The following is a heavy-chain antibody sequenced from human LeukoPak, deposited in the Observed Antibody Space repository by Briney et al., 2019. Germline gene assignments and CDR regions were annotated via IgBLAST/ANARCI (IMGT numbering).Heavy chain of an antibody. Sequence: QTGGSLRLSCAASGFTFGSYAMSWVRQAPGKGLEWVSAISGSGGSTYYADSVKGRFTISRDNSKNTLYLQINSLRAEDTAVYYCAKDEEYYDYVWGSYRHNYFDYWGQGTLVTVSS. CDR1: GFTFGSYA. D-gene: IGHD3-16*02. J-gene: IGHJ4*02. CDR2: ISGSGGST. V-gene: IGHV3-23*01. CDR3: AKDEEYYDYVWGSYRHNYFDY.